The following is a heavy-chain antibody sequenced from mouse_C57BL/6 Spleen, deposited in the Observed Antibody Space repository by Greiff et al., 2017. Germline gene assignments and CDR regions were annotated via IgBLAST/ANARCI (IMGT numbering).Heavy chain of an antibody. CDR3: ARDYYGTHYFDY. V-gene: IGHV1-7*01. Sequence: VQRVESGAELAKPGASVKLSCKASGYTFTSYWMHWVKQRPGQGLEWIGYINPSSGYTKYNQKFKDKATLTADKSSSTAYMQLSSLTYEDSAVYYCARDYYGTHYFDYWGQGTTLTVSS. J-gene: IGHJ2*01. CDR1: GYTFTSYW. CDR2: INPSSGYT. D-gene: IGHD1-1*01.